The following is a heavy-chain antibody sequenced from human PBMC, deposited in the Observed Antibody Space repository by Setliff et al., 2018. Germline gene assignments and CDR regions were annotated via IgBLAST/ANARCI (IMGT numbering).Heavy chain of an antibody. CDR3: ARDLGHGGDSDY. Sequence: SETLFLTCTVSGYSISSGYIWGWIRQPPGKGLEWVGNIGHTGSINYNPSLKSRLTISRDTSRNQVSLKLNSVTATDTAVYYCARDLGHGGDSDYWGQGILVTVSS. CDR2: IGHTGSI. V-gene: IGHV4-38-2*02. CDR1: GYSISSGYI. J-gene: IGHJ4*02. D-gene: IGHD2-21*02.